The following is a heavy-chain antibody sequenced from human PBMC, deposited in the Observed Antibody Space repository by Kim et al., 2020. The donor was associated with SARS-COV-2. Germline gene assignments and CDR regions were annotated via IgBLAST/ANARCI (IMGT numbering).Heavy chain of an antibody. V-gene: IGHV3-30*04. CDR1: GFTFSSYA. J-gene: IGHJ6*02. CDR3: ARGEPGILWFGELLGYYYGMDV. Sequence: GGSLRLSCAASGFTFSSYAMHWVRQAPGKGLEWVAVISYDGSNKYYADSVKGRFTISRDNSKNTLYLQMNSLRAEDTAVYYCARGEPGILWFGELLGYYYGMDVWGQGTTVTVSS. CDR2: ISYDGSNK. D-gene: IGHD3-10*01.